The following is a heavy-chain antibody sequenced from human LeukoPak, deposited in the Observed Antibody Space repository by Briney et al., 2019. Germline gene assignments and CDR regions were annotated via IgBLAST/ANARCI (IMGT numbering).Heavy chain of an antibody. CDR2: IKPDGSDT. V-gene: IGHV3-74*01. Sequence: GGSLRLSCGASGFTFTTHWIHWVRQAPGKGLVWVSRIKPDGSDTNYADSVKGRFTISRDNSKNTLYLQMNNLKDEDTAVYYCAKGYLGLPNYFDYWGQGTLVTVSS. J-gene: IGHJ4*02. D-gene: IGHD7-27*01. CDR1: GFTFTTHW. CDR3: AKGYLGLPNYFDY.